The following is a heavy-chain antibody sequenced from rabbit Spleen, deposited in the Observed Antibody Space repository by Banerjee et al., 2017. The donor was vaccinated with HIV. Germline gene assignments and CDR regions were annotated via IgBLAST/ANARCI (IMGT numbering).Heavy chain of an antibody. D-gene: IGHD1-1*01. Sequence: QSLEESGGDLVKPEGSLTLTCTASGFSFSNNYVMCWVRQAPGKGLEWIACIYAGSSGSTYSAIWAKGRFTISKTSSTTVTLQMTSLTVADTATYFCARDTSTSFSTYGMDLWGPGTLVTVS. CDR2: IYAGSSGST. J-gene: IGHJ6*01. V-gene: IGHV1S40*01. CDR3: ARDTSTSFSTYGMDL. CDR1: GFSFSNNYV.